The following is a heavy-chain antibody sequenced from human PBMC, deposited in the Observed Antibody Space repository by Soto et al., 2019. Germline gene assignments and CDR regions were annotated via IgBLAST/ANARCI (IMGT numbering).Heavy chain of an antibody. CDR2: IYYSGIT. Sequence: SETLSLTCTVSGGSVSSRSYYWGWIRQPPGKGLEWIGSIYYSGITYSNPSLKSRVTISVDTSKNQFSLRLNSVTAADTAVYYCARHQGSYYKDHFGYWGQGALVTVSS. V-gene: IGHV4-39*01. J-gene: IGHJ4*02. CDR3: ARHQGSYYKDHFGY. CDR1: GGSVSSRSYY. D-gene: IGHD3-10*01.